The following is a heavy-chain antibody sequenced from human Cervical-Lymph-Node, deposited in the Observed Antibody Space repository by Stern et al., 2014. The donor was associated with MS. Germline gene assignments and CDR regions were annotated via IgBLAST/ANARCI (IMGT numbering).Heavy chain of an antibody. CDR3: ARGELKEGLVRGMDV. D-gene: IGHD1-26*01. V-gene: IGHV1-69*01. J-gene: IGHJ6*02. CDR1: GGTFTSYA. CDR2: IIPTFGTA. Sequence: VQLVQSGAEVKKPGSSVKVSCKASGGTFTSYAITWVRQAPGQGIEWMGGIIPTFGTAHYHKKLQGRVTITADESTSTAYMELSSLRSEDTAVYYCARGELKEGLVRGMDVWGQGTTVTVSS.